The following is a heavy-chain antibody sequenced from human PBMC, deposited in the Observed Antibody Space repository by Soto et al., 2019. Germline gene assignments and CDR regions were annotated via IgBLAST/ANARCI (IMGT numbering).Heavy chain of an antibody. CDR3: AKGVSSSACSASDS. V-gene: IGHV3-23*01. CDR2: ISDSDNAT. Sequence: EVQLLESGGGLVQPGGSLRLSCAASGFTLSSYAMTWVRQAPGKGLEWVSVISDSDNATYYADSVKGRLTISRDNSKNTLYLQLNSLRAEDTAVYYCAKGVSSSACSASDSWGQGTLVTVSA. D-gene: IGHD6-19*01. CDR1: GFTLSSYA. J-gene: IGHJ4*02.